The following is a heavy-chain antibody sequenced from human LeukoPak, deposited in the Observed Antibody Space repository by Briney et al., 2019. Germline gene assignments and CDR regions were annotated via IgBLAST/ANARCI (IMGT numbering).Heavy chain of an antibody. CDR1: GFTFSSYS. CDR3: ARDRYYDSIMDY. CDR2: ISRSSSYI. D-gene: IGHD3-22*01. V-gene: IGHV3-21*01. J-gene: IGHJ4*02. Sequence: PGGSLRLSCAASGFTFSSYSMNWVRQAPGKGLEWVSSISRSSSYIYYADSVKGRFTISRDNAKNSLYLQMNSLRAEDTAVYYCARDRYYDSIMDYWGQGTLVTVSS.